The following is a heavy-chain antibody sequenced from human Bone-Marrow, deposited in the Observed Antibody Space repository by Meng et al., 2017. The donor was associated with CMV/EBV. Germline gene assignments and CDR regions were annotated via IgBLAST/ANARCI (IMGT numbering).Heavy chain of an antibody. CDR3: ARDQLQQWLVQTPYGMDV. J-gene: IGHJ6*02. CDR1: GYTFTGYY. V-gene: IGHV1-2*02. CDR2: INPNSGGT. Sequence: ASVKVSCKASGYTFTGYYMHWVRQAPGQGLEWMGWINPNSGGTNYAQKFQGRVTMTRDTSISTAYMELSRLRSDDTAVYYCARDQLQQWLVQTPYGMDVWGQGTTVTVSS. D-gene: IGHD6-19*01.